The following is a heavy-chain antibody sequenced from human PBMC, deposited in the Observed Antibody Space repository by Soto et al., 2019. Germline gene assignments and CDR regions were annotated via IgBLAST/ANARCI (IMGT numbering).Heavy chain of an antibody. CDR2: IKPDGSEK. Sequence: AGSLRLSCAASGFTFSTYWMSWVRQAPGKGLEWVANIKPDGSEKWYVDSVKGRFSISRDNAKNSQYLQMRSLGAEDTAVYYYARGDFYDTNRQIAGDFDIWGQGTMVTVSS. CDR3: ARGDFYDTNRQIAGDFDI. D-gene: IGHD3-22*01. CDR1: GFTFSTYW. J-gene: IGHJ3*02. V-gene: IGHV3-7*02.